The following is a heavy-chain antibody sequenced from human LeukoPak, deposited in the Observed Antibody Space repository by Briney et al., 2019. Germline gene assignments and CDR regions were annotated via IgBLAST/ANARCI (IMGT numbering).Heavy chain of an antibody. CDR2: ISGDGSST. CDR1: GFTFDDYG. J-gene: IGHJ4*02. D-gene: IGHD5-18*01. Sequence: PGGSLRLSCAASGFTFDDYGMHWVRQTPGKGLEWVSLISGDGSSTYYADSVKGRFTISRDNAKNSLYLQMNSLRAEDTAVYYCARDLSLRGYTFYDYWGQGTLVTVSS. CDR3: ARDLSLRGYTFYDY. V-gene: IGHV3-43*02.